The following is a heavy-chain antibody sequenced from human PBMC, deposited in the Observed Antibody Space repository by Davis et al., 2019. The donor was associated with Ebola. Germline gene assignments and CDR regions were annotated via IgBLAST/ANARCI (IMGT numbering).Heavy chain of an antibody. V-gene: IGHV3-11*05. J-gene: IGHJ6*02. CDR2: ISSSSSYT. CDR3: ATANKAAVGTMAYAMDV. D-gene: IGHD6-13*01. CDR1: GFTFSDYY. Sequence: GGSLRLSCAASGFTFSDYYMSWIRQAPGKGLEWVSYISSSSSYTNYADSVKGRFTISRDNSKNTLYLQMNSLRAEDTAVYYCATANKAAVGTMAYAMDVWGQGTTVTVSS.